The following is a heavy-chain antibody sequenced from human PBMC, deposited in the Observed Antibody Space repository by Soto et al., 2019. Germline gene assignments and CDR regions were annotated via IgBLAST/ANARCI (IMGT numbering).Heavy chain of an antibody. Sequence: VASVKVSCKASGYTFTGYYIHWVRQAPGQGLEWMGWINPNSGGTNYAQKFQGRVTMTRDTSISTAYMELSSLRSDDTAVYYCARQTGYQLHPMDVWGQGTTVTVSS. D-gene: IGHD2-2*01. CDR2: INPNSGGT. CDR3: ARQTGYQLHPMDV. V-gene: IGHV1-2*02. CDR1: GYTFTGYY. J-gene: IGHJ6*02.